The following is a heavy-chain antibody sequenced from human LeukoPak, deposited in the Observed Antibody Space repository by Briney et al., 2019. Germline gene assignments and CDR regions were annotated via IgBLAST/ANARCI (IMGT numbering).Heavy chain of an antibody. CDR3: ARLARDGSGSYLGLYYFDY. D-gene: IGHD3-10*01. Sequence: SQTLSLTCTVSGGSISSGNYYWSWIRQPPGKGLEWIGYLHYSGTTYYNPSLKSRVTISVDTSKNQFSLKLSSVTAADTAVYYCARLARDGSGSYLGLYYFDYWGQGTLVTVSS. CDR1: GGSISSGNYY. V-gene: IGHV4-30-4*08. CDR2: LHYSGTT. J-gene: IGHJ4*02.